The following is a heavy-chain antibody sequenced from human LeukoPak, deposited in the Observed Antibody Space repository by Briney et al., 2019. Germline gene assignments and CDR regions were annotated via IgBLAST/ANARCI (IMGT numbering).Heavy chain of an antibody. CDR3: ARDLRHPGTDSFDY. Sequence: PGGSLRLSCAASGFTVSNNYMTWFRQGPGKGLEWVSVLYGGGATYYADSVKGRFSISRDKSKNTLYLQMNSLRVEDTAVYYCARDLRHPGTDSFDYWGQGTLVTVSS. CDR1: GFTVSNNY. CDR2: LYGGGAT. J-gene: IGHJ4*02. V-gene: IGHV3-66*01. D-gene: IGHD1-14*01.